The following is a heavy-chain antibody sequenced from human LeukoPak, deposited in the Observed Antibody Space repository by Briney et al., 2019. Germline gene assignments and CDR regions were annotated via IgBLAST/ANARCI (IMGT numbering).Heavy chain of an antibody. CDR2: IKHSGST. CDR1: GGSFSGYY. J-gene: IGHJ4*02. Sequence: SETLSLTCAVYGGSFSGYYWSWIRQPPGKGLEWVGEIKHSGSTNYNPSLKSRVTISVDTSKNQVSLKLSSVTAADTALYYCAYDSSGYMHYWGQGTLVTVSS. CDR3: AYDSSGYMHY. V-gene: IGHV4-34*01. D-gene: IGHD3-22*01.